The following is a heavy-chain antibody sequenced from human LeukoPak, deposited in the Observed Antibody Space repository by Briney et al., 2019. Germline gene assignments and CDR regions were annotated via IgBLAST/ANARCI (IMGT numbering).Heavy chain of an antibody. CDR3: ARGWGPYCSSTSCYEGPLPHFDY. D-gene: IGHD2-2*01. CDR1: GGSISSGGYY. Sequence: PSETLSLTCTVSGGSISSGGYYWSWIRQPPGKGLEWIGYIYHSGSTYYNPSLKSRVTISVDRSKNQFSLKLSSVTAADTAVYYCARGWGPYCSSTSCYEGPLPHFDYWGQGTLVTVSS. J-gene: IGHJ4*02. V-gene: IGHV4-30-2*01. CDR2: IYHSGST.